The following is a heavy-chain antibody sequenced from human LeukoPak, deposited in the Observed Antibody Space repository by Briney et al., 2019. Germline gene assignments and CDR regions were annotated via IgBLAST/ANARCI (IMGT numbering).Heavy chain of an antibody. V-gene: IGHV4-39*01. CDR2: IYYSGST. J-gene: IGHJ4*02. CDR1: GGSISSSSYY. CDR3: ARRDLSSGYYYVGFDY. D-gene: IGHD3-22*01. Sequence: SETLSLTCTVSGGSISSSSYYWGWIRPPPGKGLEWIGSIYYSGSTYYNPSLKSRVTISVDTSKNQFSLKLSAVTAADTAVYYCARRDLSSGYYYVGFDYWGQGTLVTVSS.